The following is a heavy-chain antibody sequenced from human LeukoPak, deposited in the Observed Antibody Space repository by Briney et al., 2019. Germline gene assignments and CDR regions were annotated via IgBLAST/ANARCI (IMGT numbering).Heavy chain of an antibody. CDR3: ATDSSSWYLDAFDI. D-gene: IGHD6-13*01. CDR1: GGSISSSSYY. Sequence: SETLSLTCTVSGGSISSSSYYWGWIRQPPGKGLEWIGSIYYSGSTYYNPSLKSRVTVSVDTSKNQFSLKLSSVTAADTAVYYCATDSSSWYLDAFDIWGQGAMVTVSS. J-gene: IGHJ3*02. CDR2: IYYSGST. V-gene: IGHV4-39*07.